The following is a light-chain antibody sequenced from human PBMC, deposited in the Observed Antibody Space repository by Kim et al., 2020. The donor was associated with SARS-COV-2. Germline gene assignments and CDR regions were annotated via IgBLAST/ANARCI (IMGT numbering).Light chain of an antibody. Sequence: NFMLTQPHSVSESPGKTVTISCTRSSGSIASNYVQWYQQRPGSAPTTVIYEDNQRPSGVPDRFSGSIDSSSNSASLTISGLETEDEADYYCQSYDSSNVWVFGGGTKLTVL. V-gene: IGLV6-57*03. J-gene: IGLJ3*02. CDR2: EDN. CDR1: SGSIASNY. CDR3: QSYDSSNVWV.